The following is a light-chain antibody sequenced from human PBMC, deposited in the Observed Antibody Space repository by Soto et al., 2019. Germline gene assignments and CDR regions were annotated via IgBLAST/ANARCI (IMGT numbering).Light chain of an antibody. J-gene: IGKJ4*01. Sequence: EIVMTQSPATLSVSPGERATLSCRASQSVSSNLAWYQQKPGQAPRLLIYGASTRATGIPARFSGSGSGTEFTLTISSLQSEDFAVDYCQQYNNWPQVTFGGGTKVEIK. V-gene: IGKV3-15*01. CDR1: QSVSSN. CDR3: QQYNNWPQVT. CDR2: GAS.